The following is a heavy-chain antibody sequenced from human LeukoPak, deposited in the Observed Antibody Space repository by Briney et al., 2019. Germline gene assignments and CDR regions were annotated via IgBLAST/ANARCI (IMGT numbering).Heavy chain of an antibody. CDR1: GFTFSSYE. D-gene: IGHD6-13*01. V-gene: IGHV3-48*03. CDR2: ISSSGSTI. Sequence: GGSLRLSCAASGFTFSSYEMNWVRQAPGKGLEWVSYISSSGSTIYYADSVKGRFTISRDNAKNSLYLQMNSLRAEDTAVYYCAGESSSWSNFDYWGQGTLVTVSS. J-gene: IGHJ4*02. CDR3: AGESSSWSNFDY.